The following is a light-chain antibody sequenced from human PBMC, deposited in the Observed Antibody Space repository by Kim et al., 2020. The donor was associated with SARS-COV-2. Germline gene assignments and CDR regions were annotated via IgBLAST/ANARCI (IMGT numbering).Light chain of an antibody. CDR2: GKN. CDR1: SLRTYN. Sequence: SSELTQDPAVSVALGQTVRITCQGDSLRTYNASWYQQKPRQAPVLVIYGKNNRPSGIPDRFSGSTSGNTASLTITGAQAEDEADYYCNSRDISGNHEVFGGGTQLTVL. J-gene: IGLJ3*02. V-gene: IGLV3-19*01. CDR3: NSRDISGNHEV.